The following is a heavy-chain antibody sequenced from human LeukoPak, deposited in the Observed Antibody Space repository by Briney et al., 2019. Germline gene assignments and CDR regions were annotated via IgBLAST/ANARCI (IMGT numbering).Heavy chain of an antibody. CDR1: GFTFSSYE. CDR2: ISSDGSMI. Sequence: HFGGSLRLSCAASGFTFSSYEMNWVRQAPGKGLEWISCISSDGSMIGYADSVKGRFTISRDNTKNSVYLQMNSLRAEDTAVYYCTSASYFTWGQGTLVTVSS. V-gene: IGHV3-48*03. CDR3: TSASYFT. D-gene: IGHD1-26*01. J-gene: IGHJ4*02.